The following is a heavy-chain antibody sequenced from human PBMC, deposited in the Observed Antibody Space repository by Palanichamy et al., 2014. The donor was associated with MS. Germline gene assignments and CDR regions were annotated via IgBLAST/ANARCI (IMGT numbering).Heavy chain of an antibody. CDR3: AKDDYCSF. CDR2: NKYDGTTS. V-gene: IGHV3-74*01. D-gene: IGHD2-21*01. J-gene: IGHJ4*02. CDR1: GFAMSGFW. Sequence: EVQLVASGGGLVQPGGSLRLSCTASGFAMSGFWVHWVRQVPGKGLEWVSRNKYDGTTSTYADSVRGRFTVSRDNARNTLYLQLSSLRAEDTGTYYCAKDDYCSFWGQGIPVTVSS.